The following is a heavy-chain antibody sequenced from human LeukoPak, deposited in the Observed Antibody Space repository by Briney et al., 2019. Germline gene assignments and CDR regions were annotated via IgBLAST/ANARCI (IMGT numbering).Heavy chain of an antibody. CDR2: ISYDGSNK. CDR3: AKDREGTTFDN. J-gene: IGHJ4*02. Sequence: GGSLRLSCAASGFTFSNYDMHWVRQAPGKGLEWVAVISYDGSNKYYADSVKGRFTISRDNSKNTVYPQMNSLRAEDTAVYYCAKDREGTTFDNWGQGTLVTVSS. CDR1: GFTFSNYD. V-gene: IGHV3-30*18. D-gene: IGHD1-7*01.